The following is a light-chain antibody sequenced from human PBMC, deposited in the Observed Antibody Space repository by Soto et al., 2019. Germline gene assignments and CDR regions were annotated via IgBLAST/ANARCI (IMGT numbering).Light chain of an antibody. Sequence: EIVLTQSPGTLSLSPGERATLSCRASQSVSSSYLVWYQQRPGQPPRLLIYGTSNTAAGIPDRFTGTGSGTDFTLTFYRLEPEDSAVSYCQEYGSSALTFGGGTKVELK. V-gene: IGKV3-20*01. CDR1: QSVSSSY. CDR2: GTS. CDR3: QEYGSSALT. J-gene: IGKJ4*01.